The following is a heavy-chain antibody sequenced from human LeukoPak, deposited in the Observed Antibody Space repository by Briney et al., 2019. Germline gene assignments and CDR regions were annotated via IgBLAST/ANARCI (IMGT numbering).Heavy chain of an antibody. V-gene: IGHV3-30-3*01. CDR3: ARVRQQWLVKDAFDI. D-gene: IGHD6-19*01. Sequence: GGSLRLSCAASGFTFSSYAMHWVRQAPGKGLEWVAVISYDGSNKYYADSVKGRFTISRDNSKNTLYLQMNSLRAEDTAVYYCARVRQQWLVKDAFDIWGQGTMVTVSS. J-gene: IGHJ3*02. CDR2: ISYDGSNK. CDR1: GFTFSSYA.